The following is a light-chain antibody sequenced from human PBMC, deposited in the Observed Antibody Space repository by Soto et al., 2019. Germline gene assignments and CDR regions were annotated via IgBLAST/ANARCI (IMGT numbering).Light chain of an antibody. J-gene: IGLJ1*01. CDR2: DVS. V-gene: IGLV2-8*01. CDR1: SSDVGGYNY. Sequence: QSALTQPPSASGSPGQSITISCTGTSSDVGGYNYVSWYQQHPGKAPKLMIYDVSNRPSGVLYRFSGSKSGNTASLTVSGLHAADDDDYYYTSSAGSNNSLYVFGTGTQLTVL. CDR3: TSSAGSNNSLYV.